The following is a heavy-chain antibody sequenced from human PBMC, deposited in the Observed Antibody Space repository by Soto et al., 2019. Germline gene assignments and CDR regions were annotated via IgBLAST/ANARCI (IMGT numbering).Heavy chain of an antibody. CDR1: GGSISSSSYY. V-gene: IGHV4-39*01. D-gene: IGHD2-15*01. Sequence: SETLSLTCTVSGGSISSSSYYWGWIRQPPGKGLEWIGSIYYSGSTYYNPSLKSRVTISVDTSKNQFSLKLSSVTATDTAVYYCARRALYCSGGSCAGFDPWGQGTLVTVSS. J-gene: IGHJ5*02. CDR2: IYYSGST. CDR3: ARRALYCSGGSCAGFDP.